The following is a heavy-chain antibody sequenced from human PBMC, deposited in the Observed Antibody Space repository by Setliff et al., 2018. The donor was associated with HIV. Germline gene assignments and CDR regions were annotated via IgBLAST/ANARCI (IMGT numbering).Heavy chain of an antibody. J-gene: IGHJ4*02. CDR2: LYYRGTT. V-gene: IGHV4-39*01. Sequence: NPSETLSLTCTVSGGSISSSSYYWGWIRQPPGKGPEWIGSLYYRGTTYYNPSLKSRVTISTGTSKNQFSLQLSSVAAADTAVYYCARLSTTSRDFDSWGQGTLVTVSS. D-gene: IGHD3-10*01. CDR3: ARLSTTSRDFDS. CDR1: GGSISSSSYY.